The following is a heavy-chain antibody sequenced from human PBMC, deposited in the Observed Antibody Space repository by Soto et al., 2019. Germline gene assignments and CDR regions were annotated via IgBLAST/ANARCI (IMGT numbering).Heavy chain of an antibody. CDR2: IYHSGST. Sequence: LSLTCAVSGGSISSSNWWSWVRQPPGKGLEWIGEIYHSGSTNYNPSLKSRVTISVDKSKNQFSLKLSSVTAADTAVYYCARDAGTTGGYYYYYGMDVWGQGTTVTVSS. V-gene: IGHV4-4*02. D-gene: IGHD1-1*01. CDR3: ARDAGTTGGYYYYYGMDV. CDR1: GGSISSSNW. J-gene: IGHJ6*02.